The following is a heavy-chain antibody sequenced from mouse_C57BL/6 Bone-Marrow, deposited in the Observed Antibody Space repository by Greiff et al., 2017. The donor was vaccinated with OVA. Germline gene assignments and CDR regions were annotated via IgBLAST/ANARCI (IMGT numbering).Heavy chain of an antibody. V-gene: IGHV14-4*01. J-gene: IGHJ4*01. CDR3: TTGYPDAMDY. CDR1: GFNIKDDY. Sequence: EVQVVESGAELVRPGASVKLSCTASGFNIKDDYMHWVKQRPEQGLEWIGWIDPENGDTEYASKFQGKATITADTSSNTAYLQLSSLTSEDTAVYYCTTGYPDAMDYWGQGTSVTVSS. CDR2: IDPENGDT. D-gene: IGHD1-2*01.